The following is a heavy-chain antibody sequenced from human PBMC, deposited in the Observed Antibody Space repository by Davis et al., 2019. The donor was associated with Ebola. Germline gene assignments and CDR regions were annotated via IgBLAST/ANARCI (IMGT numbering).Heavy chain of an antibody. CDR1: GYSFTSYG. V-gene: IGHV1-3*01. D-gene: IGHD6-19*01. J-gene: IGHJ4*02. CDR3: ARASFGYNSGWYADY. CDR2: VHGGNGNT. Sequence: ASVKVSCKASGYSFTSYGINWVRQAPGQGLEWMGWVHGGNGNTKYSQRFQGRVTITTDTSASTVYLDLTSLRSEDTAVFYCARASFGYNSGWYADYWGPGSLVTVSS.